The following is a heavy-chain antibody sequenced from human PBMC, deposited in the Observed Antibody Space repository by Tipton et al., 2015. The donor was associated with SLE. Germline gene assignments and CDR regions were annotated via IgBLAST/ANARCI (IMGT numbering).Heavy chain of an antibody. V-gene: IGHV4-34*01. CDR1: GGSFSGYY. CDR2: INHSGST. D-gene: IGHD3-3*01. J-gene: IGHJ5*02. CDR3: ARARYYDFWSGYYNWFDP. Sequence: TLSLTCAVYGGSFSGYYWSWIRQPPGKGLEWIGEINHSGSTNYNPSLKSRVTISVDTSKNQFSLRLRSVTAADTAVYYCARARYYDFWSGYYNWFDPWGQGTLVTVSS.